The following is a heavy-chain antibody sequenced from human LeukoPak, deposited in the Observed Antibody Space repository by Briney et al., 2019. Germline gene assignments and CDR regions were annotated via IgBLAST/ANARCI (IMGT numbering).Heavy chain of an antibody. V-gene: IGHV4-4*07. CDR2: ISTSGST. J-gene: IGHJ4*02. D-gene: IGHD1-14*01. CDR1: GGSINNYY. Sequence: SETLSLTCTVSGGSINNYYWSWIRQPAGKGLEWIGRISTSGSTNYNPSLKSRVTMSVDTSKNQFSLKLSSVTAADTAVYYCARWQINLYYFDYWGQGTLVTVSS. CDR3: ARWQINLYYFDY.